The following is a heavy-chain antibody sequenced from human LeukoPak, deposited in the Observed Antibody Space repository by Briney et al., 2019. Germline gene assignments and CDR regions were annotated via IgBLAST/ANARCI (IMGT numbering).Heavy chain of an antibody. Sequence: GGSLRLSCAASGFTFSSYSMNWVRQAPGKGLEWVSSISSSSSYIYYADSVKGRFTISRDNAKNSLYLQMNSLRAEDTAVYYCARELEWELPYYYYYMDVWGKGTTVTVSS. V-gene: IGHV3-21*01. CDR3: ARELEWELPYYYYYMDV. CDR2: ISSSSSYI. D-gene: IGHD1-26*01. CDR1: GFTFSSYS. J-gene: IGHJ6*03.